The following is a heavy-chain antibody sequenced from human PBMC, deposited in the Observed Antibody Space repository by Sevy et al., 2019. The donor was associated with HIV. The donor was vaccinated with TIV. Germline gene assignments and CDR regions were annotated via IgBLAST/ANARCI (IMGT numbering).Heavy chain of an antibody. CDR2: MSSDGSTR. D-gene: IGHD3-22*01. CDR1: GFNFSPYA. CDR3: AKDGYYDDSRSADGFDP. Sequence: GGSLRLSCAASGFNFSPYAMHWVRQGPGKGLEWVATMSSDGSTRSYVDSVKGRFSISRDNSKNTLYLQMNNLTPEDTAVFYCAKDGYYDDSRSADGFDPWGQGTLVTVSS. V-gene: IGHV3-30*18. J-gene: IGHJ5*02.